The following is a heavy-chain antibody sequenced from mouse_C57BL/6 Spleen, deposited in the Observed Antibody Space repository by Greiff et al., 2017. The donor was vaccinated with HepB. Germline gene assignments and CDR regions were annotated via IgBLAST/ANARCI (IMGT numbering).Heavy chain of an antibody. CDR3: AFITSVVREYAMDY. D-gene: IGHD1-1*01. J-gene: IGHJ4*01. Sequence: QVQLQQSGAELVRPGTSVKMSCKASGYTFTNYGIGWAKQRPGHGLEWIGEIYPGGGYTNYNEKFKGKATLTADQSSSTAYMQFSSLTSEDSALYYCAFITSVVREYAMDYWGQGTSVTVSS. CDR2: IYPGGGYT. V-gene: IGHV1-63*01. CDR1: GYTFTNYG.